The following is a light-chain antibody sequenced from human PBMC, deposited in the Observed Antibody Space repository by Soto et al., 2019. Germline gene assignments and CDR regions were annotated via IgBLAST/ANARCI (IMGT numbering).Light chain of an antibody. CDR2: TAS. CDR3: QQSFTAPWT. Sequence: DIQMTQSPSSLSASVGDRVTITCRASQSISTFLNWYQQKPGKAPNLLIYTASTLHGGVPSRFSGSGSGTDFTLTISSLQPEDFATYYCQQSFTAPWTFGQGTRWISN. CDR1: QSISTF. V-gene: IGKV1-39*01. J-gene: IGKJ1*01.